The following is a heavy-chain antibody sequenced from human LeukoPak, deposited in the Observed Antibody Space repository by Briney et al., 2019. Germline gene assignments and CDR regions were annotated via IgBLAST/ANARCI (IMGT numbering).Heavy chain of an antibody. Sequence: GGSLRLSCAASGFTFSSYSMNWVRQAPGKGLEWVSSISSSSYVYYADSVKGRFTISRDNAKNSLYLQMNSLRAEDTAVYYCARDRGGGMDVWGQGTTVTVSS. V-gene: IGHV3-21*01. D-gene: IGHD3-10*01. CDR2: ISSSSYV. J-gene: IGHJ6*02. CDR3: ARDRGGGMDV. CDR1: GFTFSSYS.